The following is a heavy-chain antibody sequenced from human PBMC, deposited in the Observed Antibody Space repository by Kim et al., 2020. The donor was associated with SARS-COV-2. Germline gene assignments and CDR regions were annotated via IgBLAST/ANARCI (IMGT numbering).Heavy chain of an antibody. V-gene: IGHV4-34*01. D-gene: IGHD2-15*01. CDR1: GGSFSGYY. CDR3: ARGPLYCSGGSCYSSSSLDY. CDR2: INHSGST. J-gene: IGHJ4*02. Sequence: SETLSLTCAVYGGSFSGYYWSWIRQPPGKGLEWIGEINHSGSTNYNPSLKSRVTISVDTSKNQFSLKLSSVTAADTAVYYCARGPLYCSGGSCYSSSSLDYWGQGTLVTVSS.